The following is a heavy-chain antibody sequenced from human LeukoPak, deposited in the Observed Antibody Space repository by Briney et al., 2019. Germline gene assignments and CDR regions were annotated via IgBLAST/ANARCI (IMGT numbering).Heavy chain of an antibody. CDR2: INHSGST. J-gene: IGHJ4*02. Sequence: PGGSLRLSCAASGFTFSDHHMDWVRQAPGKGLEWIGEINHSGSTIYNPSLKSRVTISIDTSKNQFSLKLFSVTAADTAVYYCARDLGGYNYGYSFDYWGQGTLVTVSS. D-gene: IGHD5-18*01. CDR1: GFTFSDHH. V-gene: IGHV4-34*01. CDR3: ARDLGGYNYGYSFDY.